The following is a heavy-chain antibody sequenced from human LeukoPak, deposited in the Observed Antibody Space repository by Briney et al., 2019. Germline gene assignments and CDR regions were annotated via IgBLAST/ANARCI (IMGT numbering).Heavy chain of an antibody. CDR2: IYYSGST. V-gene: IGHV4-59*01. CDR1: GGSIISYY. Sequence: KPSETLSLTCTVSGGSIISYYWSWIRQPPGKGLEWIGYIYYSGSTNYNPSLKSQVTISVDTSKKQFSLKLSSVTAADTAVYYCATIRLRWLEEVRDTVGGAFEMWAQGRIVTVSS. CDR3: ATIRLRWLEEVRDTVGGAFEM. D-gene: IGHD4-23*01. J-gene: IGHJ3*02.